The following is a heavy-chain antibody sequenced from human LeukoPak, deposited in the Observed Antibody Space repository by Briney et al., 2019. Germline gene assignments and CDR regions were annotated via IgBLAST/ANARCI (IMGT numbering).Heavy chain of an antibody. Sequence: GGSLRLSCAASGFTFSSYAMSWVRQAPGKGPEWVSAISHSGGTTYYADSVKGRFTITRDNSKNTLYLQMNSLRAEDTAVYYCITEPPMDFFVVVPAWGQGTLVTVSS. V-gene: IGHV3-23*01. J-gene: IGHJ5*02. CDR2: ISHSGGTT. CDR3: ITEPPMDFFVVVPA. CDR1: GFTFSSYA. D-gene: IGHD2-2*01.